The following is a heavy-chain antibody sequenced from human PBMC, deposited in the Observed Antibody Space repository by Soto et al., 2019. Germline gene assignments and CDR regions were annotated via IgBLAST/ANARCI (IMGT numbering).Heavy chain of an antibody. CDR3: ARDLKAAAGPTHSLNY. CDR1: GYTFTSYG. V-gene: IGHV1-18*01. J-gene: IGHJ4*02. D-gene: IGHD6-25*01. Sequence: ASVKVSCKASGYTFTSYGISGVRQAPGQGLEWMGWISAYNGNTNYAQKLQGRVTMTTDTSTSTAYMELRSLRSDDTAVYYCARDLKAAAGPTHSLNYWGQGTLVTVSS. CDR2: ISAYNGNT.